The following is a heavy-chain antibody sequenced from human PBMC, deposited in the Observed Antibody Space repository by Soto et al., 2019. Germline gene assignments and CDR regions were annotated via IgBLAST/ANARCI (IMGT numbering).Heavy chain of an antibody. V-gene: IGHV1-46*03. CDR1: GYTFTCYY. D-gene: IGHD4-4*01. CDR2: INPSGGST. CDR3: ARDPYSNYDHYYYYYMEV. Sequence: ASVKVSCKASGYTFTCYYMHWSRQAPGQGLEWMGIINPSGGSTSYAQKFQGRVTMTRDTSTGTVYMELSSLRSEDTAVYYCARDPYSNYDHYYYYYMEVWGKGTTVTVSS. J-gene: IGHJ6*03.